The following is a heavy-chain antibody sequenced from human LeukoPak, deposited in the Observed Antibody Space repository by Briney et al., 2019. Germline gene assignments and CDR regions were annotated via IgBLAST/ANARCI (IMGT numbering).Heavy chain of an antibody. CDR1: GFTFRTYS. CDR2: ISSSSSTI. Sequence: PGGSLRLSCVASGFTFRTYSMNWVRQAPGKGLEWVSYISSSSSTIVYAESVKGRFITSRDNAKSSLYLQMNSLRDEDTAVYYCAGIHGFDIWGQGTMVTVSS. V-gene: IGHV3-48*02. CDR3: AGIHGFDI. J-gene: IGHJ3*02.